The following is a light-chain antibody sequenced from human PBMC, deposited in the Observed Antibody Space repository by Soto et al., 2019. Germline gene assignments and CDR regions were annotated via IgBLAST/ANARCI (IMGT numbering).Light chain of an antibody. V-gene: IGKV3-15*01. CDR1: QSVASN. CDR2: AAS. CDR3: QQYDTWPLYT. Sequence: IVMTQPPVTLSVSPGEGAALSCRASQSVASNLAWYQQRPGQAPRLLIYAASTRVTGIPARFSGSGSGTEFTLTISGLQPEDFAIYYCQQYDTWPLYTFGQGTKLEIK. J-gene: IGKJ2*01.